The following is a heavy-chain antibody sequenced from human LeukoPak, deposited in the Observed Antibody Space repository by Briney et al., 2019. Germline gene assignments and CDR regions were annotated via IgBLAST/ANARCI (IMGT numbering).Heavy chain of an antibody. CDR2: IGGSGGST. V-gene: IGHV3-23*01. Sequence: GGSLRLSCAASGFTFSSYAMSWVRHAPGKGLEWVSAIGGSGGSTYYADSVKGRFTISRDNSKNTLYLQMNSLRAEDTAVYYCAKFYSRASYFDYWGQGTLVTVSS. D-gene: IGHD6-13*01. CDR3: AKFYSRASYFDY. CDR1: GFTFSSYA. J-gene: IGHJ4*02.